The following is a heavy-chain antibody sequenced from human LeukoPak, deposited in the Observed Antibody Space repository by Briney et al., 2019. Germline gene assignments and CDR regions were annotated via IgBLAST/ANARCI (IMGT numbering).Heavy chain of an antibody. Sequence: SQPLTLTCTVSGRSIRSGGYYCTWIPQHPGKGLESIGYLYYSGTTYCSPYLRSRLTSAVDTSTNQFSLKLNSVTAADTAVYYCARANSNSTGSHFLPSYYCDYWGQGTLVSVSS. D-gene: IGHD6-19*01. CDR1: GRSIRSGGYY. CDR2: LYYSGTT. J-gene: IGHJ4*02. V-gene: IGHV4-31*02. CDR3: ARANSNSTGSHFLPSYYCDY.